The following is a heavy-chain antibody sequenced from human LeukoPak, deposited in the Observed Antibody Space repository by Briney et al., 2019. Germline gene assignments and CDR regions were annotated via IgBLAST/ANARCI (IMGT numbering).Heavy chain of an antibody. Sequence: TLSLPCTVSGGSISSGGYYWSWIRQHPGKGLEWIGYIYYSGSTYYKPSVKSRFTISVDTSKNQFSLKLSSVTAADTAVYYCARGWPITYYYDSSGYSFDYWGQGTLVTVSS. CDR1: GGSISSGGYY. D-gene: IGHD3-22*01. CDR2: IYYSGST. CDR3: ARGWPITYYYDSSGYSFDY. V-gene: IGHV4-31*03. J-gene: IGHJ4*02.